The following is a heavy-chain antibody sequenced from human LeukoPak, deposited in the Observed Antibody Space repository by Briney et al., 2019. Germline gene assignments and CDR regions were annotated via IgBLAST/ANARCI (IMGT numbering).Heavy chain of an antibody. V-gene: IGHV4-34*01. CDR3: ARHGSGHDY. D-gene: IGHD3-10*01. Sequence: SETLSLTCAVYGGSFSGYYWSWIRQPPGKGLEWIGEINHSGSTNYNPSLKSRVTIPVDTSKNQFSLKLSSVTAADTAVYYCARHGSGHDYWGQGTLVTASS. CDR2: INHSGST. J-gene: IGHJ4*02. CDR1: GGSFSGYY.